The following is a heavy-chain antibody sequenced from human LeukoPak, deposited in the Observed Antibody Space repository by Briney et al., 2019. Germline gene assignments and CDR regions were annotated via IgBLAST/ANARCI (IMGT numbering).Heavy chain of an antibody. Sequence: SETLSLTCTVSGGSISNYYWSWIRQPPGKGLEWIGYIYYSGRTNYNPSLESRVTMSVDTSKNQFSLKMSSVTAADTAVYHCARRLGIAVFDYWGQGTLVTVSS. V-gene: IGHV4-59*08. CDR3: ARRLGIAVFDY. CDR1: GGSISNYY. CDR2: IYYSGRT. D-gene: IGHD6-19*01. J-gene: IGHJ4*02.